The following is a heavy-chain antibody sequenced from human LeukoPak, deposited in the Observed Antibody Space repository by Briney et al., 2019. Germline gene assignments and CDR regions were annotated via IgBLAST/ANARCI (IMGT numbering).Heavy chain of an antibody. CDR2: ISGSGGST. Sequence: TGGSLRLSCAASGFTFSSYGMSWVRQAPGKGLEWVSAISGSGGSTYYADSVKGRFTISRDNSKNTLYLQMNSLRAEDTAVYYCAKDAPSYGSGSYQIDYWGRGTLVTVSS. CDR3: AKDAPSYGSGSYQIDY. D-gene: IGHD3-10*01. V-gene: IGHV3-23*01. CDR1: GFTFSSYG. J-gene: IGHJ4*02.